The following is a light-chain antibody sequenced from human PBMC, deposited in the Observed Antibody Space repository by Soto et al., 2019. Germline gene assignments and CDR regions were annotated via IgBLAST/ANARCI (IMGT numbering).Light chain of an antibody. CDR1: SSDLGFYNY. CDR2: EVS. J-gene: IGLJ2*01. V-gene: IGLV2-14*01. Sequence: QSALTQPASVSGSPGQSITISCTGTSSDLGFYNYVSWYQQNPGKAPKLVIYEVSHRPSGVSNRFSGSKSDNTASLTISGLQAEDEAYYYCSSYRSSNTPVVFGGGTKVTVL. CDR3: SSYRSSNTPVV.